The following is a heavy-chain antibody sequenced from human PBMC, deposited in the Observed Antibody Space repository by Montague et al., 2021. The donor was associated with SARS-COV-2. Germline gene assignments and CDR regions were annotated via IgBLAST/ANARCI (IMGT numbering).Heavy chain of an antibody. V-gene: IGHV4-61*08. CDR1: GGSVSSGGYY. CDR3: ARVSLAAAATRSDY. CDR2: IYYSGST. D-gene: IGHD6-13*01. Sequence: SETLSLTCTVSGGSVSSGGYYWSWIRQPPGKGLEWIGYIYYSGSTNYXPSLKSQVTISLDTSKNQFSLKLTSVTAADTAVYYCARVSLAAAATRSDYWGQGTLVTVSS. J-gene: IGHJ4*02.